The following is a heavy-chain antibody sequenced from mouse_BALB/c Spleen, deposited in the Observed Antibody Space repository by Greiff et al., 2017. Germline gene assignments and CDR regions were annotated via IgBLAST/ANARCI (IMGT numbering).Heavy chain of an antibody. CDR2: ISSGGGST. V-gene: IGHV5-12-1*01. J-gene: IGHJ2*01. D-gene: IGHD4-1*01. CDR1: GFAFSSYV. CDR3: ARHGAWDYLDY. Sequence: DVHLVESGGGLVKPGGSLKLSCAASGFAFSSYVMSWVRQTPEKRLEWVAYISSGGGSTYYPDTVKGRFTISRDNAKNTLYLQMSSLKSEDTAMYYCARHGAWDYLDYWGQGSTLTVTS.